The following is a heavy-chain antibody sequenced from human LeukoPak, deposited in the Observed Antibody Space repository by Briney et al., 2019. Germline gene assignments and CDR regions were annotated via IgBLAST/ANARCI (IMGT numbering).Heavy chain of an antibody. D-gene: IGHD2-2*01. CDR3: ARDYCSGPTCYPLDL. CDR1: GFGFSGVS. CDR2: ISRRSDFI. Sequence: GGSLRLSCAASGFGFSGVSMNWVRQTPGKGLEWVSSISRRSDFIFYADSVKGRFTVSRDNAKNSLFLQLNSLRAEDTALYYCARDYCSGPTCYPLDLWGEGTLVSVSS. J-gene: IGHJ4*02. V-gene: IGHV3-21*01.